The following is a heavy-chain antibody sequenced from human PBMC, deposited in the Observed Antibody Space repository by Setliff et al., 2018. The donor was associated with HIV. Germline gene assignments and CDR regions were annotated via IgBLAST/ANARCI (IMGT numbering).Heavy chain of an antibody. CDR1: GGSISSGDYY. Sequence: SETLSLTCTVSGGSISSGDYYWSWIRQPPGKGLEWIGYIYYNGNAYYQPSLSGRVTISVDSSKNQFFLSLTSVTAADTAVYYCTRREYTWGQGKLVTVSS. CDR3: TRREYT. CDR2: IYYNGNA. V-gene: IGHV4-31*03. J-gene: IGHJ4*02. D-gene: IGHD6-6*01.